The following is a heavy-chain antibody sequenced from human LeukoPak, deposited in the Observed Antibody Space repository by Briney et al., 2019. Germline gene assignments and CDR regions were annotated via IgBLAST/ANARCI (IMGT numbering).Heavy chain of an antibody. D-gene: IGHD2-2*01. V-gene: IGHV5-51*01. J-gene: IGHJ4*02. CDR3: ARSGVVPAAMSDY. CDR2: IYPGDSDT. Sequence: GESLKISCKGSGYSFPSYWIGWVRQMPGKGLEWMGIIYPGDSDTRYSPSFQGQVTISADKSISTAYLQWSSLKASDTAMYYCARSGVVPAAMSDYWGQGTLVTVSS. CDR1: GYSFPSYW.